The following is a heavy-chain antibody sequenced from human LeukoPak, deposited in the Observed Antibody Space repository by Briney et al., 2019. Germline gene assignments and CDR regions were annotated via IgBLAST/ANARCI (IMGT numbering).Heavy chain of an antibody. CDR1: GGSISSGSYY. CDR2: IYTSGST. J-gene: IGHJ6*03. D-gene: IGHD3-10*01. Sequence: SETLSLTCTVSGGSISSGSYYWSWIRQPAGKGLEWIGRIYTSGSTNYNPSLKSRVTISVDTSKNQFSLKLSSVTAADTAVYYCARAPLTYGSGSYYNERKYYYYYYYMDVWGKGTTVTVSS. CDR3: ARAPLTYGSGSYYNERKYYYYYYYMDV. V-gene: IGHV4-61*02.